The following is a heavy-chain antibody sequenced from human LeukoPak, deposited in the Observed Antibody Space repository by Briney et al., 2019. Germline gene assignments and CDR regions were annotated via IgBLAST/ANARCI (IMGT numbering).Heavy chain of an antibody. CDR2: IYATGST. CDR3: ARQYSDILTGYHRGELYWYFDL. D-gene: IGHD3-9*01. CDR1: GGSISTYY. V-gene: IGHV4-4*07. J-gene: IGHJ2*01. Sequence: SETLSLTCTVSGGSISTYYWSWIRQPAGKGLEWIGRIYATGSTNYNPSLNSRVTMSVDTSKNQFSLKLSSVTAADTAVYYCARQYSDILTGYHRGELYWYFDLWGRGTLVTVSS.